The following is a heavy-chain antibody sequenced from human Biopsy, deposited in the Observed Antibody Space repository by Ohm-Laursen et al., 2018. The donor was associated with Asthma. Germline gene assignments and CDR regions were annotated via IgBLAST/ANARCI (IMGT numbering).Heavy chain of an antibody. J-gene: IGHJ2*01. CDR1: GDAMSTSGSY. CDR3: ARAVSSSSYWYFDL. CDR2: IYYSGRT. Sequence: GTLSLTWIVSGDAMSTSGSYWGWIRQSPGKGLEWIGSIYYSGRTYYNPSLESRVTISADTSKNHFSLKVTSVTAADTAVYYCARAVSSSSYWYFDLWGRGDLVTVSS. V-gene: IGHV4-39*02. D-gene: IGHD6-6*01.